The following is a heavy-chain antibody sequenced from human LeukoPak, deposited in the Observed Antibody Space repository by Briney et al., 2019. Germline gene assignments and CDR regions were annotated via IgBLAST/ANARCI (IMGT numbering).Heavy chain of an antibody. V-gene: IGHV1-18*01. CDR2: ISGDNGNT. D-gene: IGHD6-19*01. CDR3: ARDWSFGWYEEAWFFDL. CDR1: GYTFTSCG. Sequence: ASVKVSCKASGYTFTSCGISWVRQAPGQGLEWMGWISGDNGNTNIAQKVQGRVTMSTDTSTSTAYMELRNLRSDDTAIYYCARDWSFGWYEEAWFFDLWGRGTTVTVSS. J-gene: IGHJ2*01.